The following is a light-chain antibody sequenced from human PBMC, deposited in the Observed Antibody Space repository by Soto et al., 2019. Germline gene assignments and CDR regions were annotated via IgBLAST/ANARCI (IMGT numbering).Light chain of an antibody. CDR2: GVT. CDR1: DSDVGGYNF. CDR3: SSFRRSNTPHVL. V-gene: IGLV2-14*01. J-gene: IGLJ2*01. Sequence: QSVLTQPASVSGSPGQSITISCTGTDSDVGGYNFVSWYQQHPGKAPKLMIYGVTNRPSGVSNRFSGSKSGNTASLTISGLQAEDDANYYCSSFRRSNTPHVLFGEGTKVTVL.